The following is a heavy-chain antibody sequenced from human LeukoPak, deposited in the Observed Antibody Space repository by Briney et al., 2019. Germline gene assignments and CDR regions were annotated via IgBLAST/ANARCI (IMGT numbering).Heavy chain of an antibody. CDR2: IYYSGST. V-gene: IGHV4-59*01. J-gene: IGHJ4*02. D-gene: IGHD5-12*01. Sequence: SETLSPTCTVSGGSISSYYWSWIRQPPGKGLEWIGYIYYSGSTNYNPSLKSRVTISVDTSKNQFSLKLSSVTAADTAVYYCARGRDGYRFDYWGQGTLVTVSS. CDR1: GGSISSYY. CDR3: ARGRDGYRFDY.